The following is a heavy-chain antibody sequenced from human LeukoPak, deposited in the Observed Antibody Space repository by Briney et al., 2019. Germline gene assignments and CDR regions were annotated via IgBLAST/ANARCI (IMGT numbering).Heavy chain of an antibody. CDR1: GGSFSSYY. CDR2: IYYSGST. Sequence: PSETLSLTCAVYGGSFSSYYWGWIRQPPGKGLEWIGSIYYSGSTYYNPSLKSRVTISVDTSKNQFSLKLSSVTAADTAVYYCARDRLTYYYDSSGHFDYWGQGTLVTVSS. CDR3: ARDRLTYYYDSSGHFDY. D-gene: IGHD3-22*01. V-gene: IGHV4-39*07. J-gene: IGHJ4*02.